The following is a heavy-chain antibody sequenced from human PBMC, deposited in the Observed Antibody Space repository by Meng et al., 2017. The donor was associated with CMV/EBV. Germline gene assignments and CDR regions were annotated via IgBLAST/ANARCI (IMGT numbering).Heavy chain of an antibody. CDR3: ARDLWVPATPLSRAYYYGMDV. J-gene: IGHJ6*02. D-gene: IGHD2-2*01. Sequence: SETLSLTCTVSGGSISSYYWSWIRQPPGKGLEWIGYIYYSGSTNYNPYLKSRVTISVDTSKNQFSLKLSSVTAADTAVYYCARDLWVPATPLSRAYYYGMDVWGQGTTVTVSS. V-gene: IGHV4-59*01. CDR2: IYYSGST. CDR1: GGSISSYY.